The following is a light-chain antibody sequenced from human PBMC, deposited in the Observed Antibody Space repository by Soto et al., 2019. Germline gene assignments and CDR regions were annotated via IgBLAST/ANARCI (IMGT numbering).Light chain of an antibody. CDR2: GAS. CDR3: QQYGSSPLMYT. Sequence: EIVLTQSPGTLSLSPGERATLSCRASQSVSSSYLAWYQQKPGQAPRLLIYGASSRATGTPDRFSGSGAGTDVTLTISRLEPEDFAVYYCQQYGSSPLMYTFGQGTKLEIK. CDR1: QSVSSSY. V-gene: IGKV3-20*01. J-gene: IGKJ2*01.